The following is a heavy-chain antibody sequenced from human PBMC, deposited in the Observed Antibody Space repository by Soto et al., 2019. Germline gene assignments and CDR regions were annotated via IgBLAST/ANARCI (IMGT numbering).Heavy chain of an antibody. V-gene: IGHV1-46*01. Sequence: QAQLVQSGAEVKEPGASVKVSCKASGHTFTKYYFHWVRQAPGQRLEWMGIINPSGGSTNYAERFKGRVPTTRDAATSTMYMELSSLRSEDTAVYYCAREKLGEEPTPSWSLDPLGQGALGTVSS. J-gene: IGHJ5*02. D-gene: IGHD2-15*01. CDR3: AREKLGEEPTPSWSLDP. CDR2: INPSGGST. CDR1: GHTFTKYY.